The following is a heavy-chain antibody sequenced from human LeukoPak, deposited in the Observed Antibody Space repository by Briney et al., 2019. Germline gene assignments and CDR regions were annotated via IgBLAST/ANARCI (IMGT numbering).Heavy chain of an antibody. CDR1: GFTFSSYS. CDR3: ASELWFGELSPGY. V-gene: IGHV3-21*01. D-gene: IGHD3-10*01. Sequence: GGSLRLSCAASGFTFSSYSMNWVRQAPGKGLEWDSSISSSSSYIYYADSVKGRFTISRDNAKNSLYLQMNSLRAEDTAVYYCASELWFGELSPGYWGQGTLVTVSS. J-gene: IGHJ4*02. CDR2: ISSSSSYI.